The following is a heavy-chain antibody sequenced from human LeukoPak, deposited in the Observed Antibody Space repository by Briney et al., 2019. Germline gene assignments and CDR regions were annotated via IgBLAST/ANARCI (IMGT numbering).Heavy chain of an antibody. Sequence: ASVKVSCKVSGYTFIDYYMHWVQQAPGKGLEWMGLDDPEDGETIYAEKFQGRVTITADTSTDTAYMELSSLRSEDTAVYYCATILVVRSVDYWGQGTLVTVSS. CDR1: GYTFIDYY. J-gene: IGHJ4*02. V-gene: IGHV1-69-2*01. CDR3: ATILVVRSVDY. D-gene: IGHD2-21*01. CDR2: DDPEDGET.